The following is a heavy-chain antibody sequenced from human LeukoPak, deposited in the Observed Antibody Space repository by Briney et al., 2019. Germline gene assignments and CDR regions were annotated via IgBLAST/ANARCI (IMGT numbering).Heavy chain of an antibody. J-gene: IGHJ6*02. CDR1: GGTFSSSA. CDR3: ARDRRTYGMDV. V-gene: IGHV1-69*05. Sequence: ASVKVSCMASGGTFSSSAISWVRPAPGQGLEWMGGIIPIFGTANYAQKFQGRVTITTDESTSTAYMELSSLRSEDTAVYYCARDRRTYGMDVWGQGTTVTVSS. CDR2: IIPIFGTA.